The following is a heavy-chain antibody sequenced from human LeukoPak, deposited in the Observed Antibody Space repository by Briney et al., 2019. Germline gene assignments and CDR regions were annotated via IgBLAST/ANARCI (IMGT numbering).Heavy chain of an antibody. Sequence: GGSLRLSCAASEFTFSSYAMSWVRQAPGKGLEWVSTISGSGGSTYYVDSVKGRFTISRDNSINTLYLRMNSLRGEDTAVYYCARSRAFNSGAFDPWGQGSLVTVSS. CDR1: EFTFSSYA. CDR3: ARSRAFNSGAFDP. D-gene: IGHD1-26*01. CDR2: ISGSGGST. V-gene: IGHV3-23*01. J-gene: IGHJ5*02.